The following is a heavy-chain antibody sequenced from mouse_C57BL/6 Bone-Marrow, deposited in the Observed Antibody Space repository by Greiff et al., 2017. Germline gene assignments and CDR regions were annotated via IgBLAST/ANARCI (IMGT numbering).Heavy chain of an antibody. CDR3: SRRDYGSSEYAMDY. V-gene: IGHV5-12*01. CDR1: GFTFSDYY. Sequence: EVQRVESGGGLVQPGGSLKLSCAASGFTFSDYYMYWVRQTPEKRLEWVAYISNGGGSTYYPDTVKGRFTISRDNAKNTLYLQMSRLKSEDTAMYYCSRRDYGSSEYAMDYWGQGTSVTVSS. CDR2: ISNGGGST. D-gene: IGHD1-1*01. J-gene: IGHJ4*01.